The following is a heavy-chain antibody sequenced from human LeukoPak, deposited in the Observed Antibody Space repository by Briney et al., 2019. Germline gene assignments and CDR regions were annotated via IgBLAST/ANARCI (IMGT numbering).Heavy chain of an antibody. V-gene: IGHV3-48*02. D-gene: IGHD6-13*01. CDR3: GREARTATAAPDY. J-gene: IGHJ4*02. CDR1: GFTFSTYW. Sequence: GSLRLSCAASGFTFSTYWMNWVRQAAGKGLEWGSYIISSSSSILYSVSVRGRFTISRDNAKNSLYLQMNSLRDEDTAFYSCGREARTATAAPDYWGQGTLVTVSS. CDR2: IISSSSSI.